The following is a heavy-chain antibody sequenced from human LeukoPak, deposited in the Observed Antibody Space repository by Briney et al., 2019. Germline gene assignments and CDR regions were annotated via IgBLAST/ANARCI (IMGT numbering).Heavy chain of an antibody. D-gene: IGHD1-26*01. V-gene: IGHV3-23*01. CDR2: ISGSGGST. CDR1: GFTFNSYV. Sequence: PGGSLRLSCAASGFTFNSYVMSWVRQAPGKGLEWVSSISGSGGSTYYADSVKGRFTISRDNSKNMLYLQMNSLRAEDTALYYCTREAGATDYWGQGTLVTVSS. CDR3: TREAGATDY. J-gene: IGHJ4*02.